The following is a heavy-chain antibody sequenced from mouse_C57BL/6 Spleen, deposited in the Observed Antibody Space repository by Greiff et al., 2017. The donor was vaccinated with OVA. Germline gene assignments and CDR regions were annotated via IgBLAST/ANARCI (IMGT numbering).Heavy chain of an antibody. D-gene: IGHD1-1*01. CDR3: ASGFTTVVAGDD. J-gene: IGHJ2*01. V-gene: IGHV14-2*01. CDR2: IDPEDGET. CDR1: GFNITDYY. Sequence: VQLQQSGAELVKPGASVKLSCTVSGFNITDYYMHWVKQRTEQGLEWIGRIDPEDGETKYAPKFPGKATITADTSANTAYLQLSSLTSEDTAVYDCASGFTTVVAGDDWGKGTTLTGSS.